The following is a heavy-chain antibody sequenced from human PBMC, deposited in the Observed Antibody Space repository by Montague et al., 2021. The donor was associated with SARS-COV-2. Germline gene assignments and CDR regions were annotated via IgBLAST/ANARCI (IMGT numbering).Heavy chain of an antibody. CDR1: GFPFNTYA. V-gene: IGHV3-23*01. Sequence: SLRLSWAASGFPFNTYAMTWVRQAPGKGLEWVSGIGGSGAHTYYADSVKGRFTISRDNSKNTLSLQMNSLRVEDTAMYYCAKSLDTSGYSFERGADYWGQGTLVTVSS. CDR2: IGGSGAHT. CDR3: AKSLDTSGYSFERGADY. D-gene: IGHD5-12*01. J-gene: IGHJ4*02.